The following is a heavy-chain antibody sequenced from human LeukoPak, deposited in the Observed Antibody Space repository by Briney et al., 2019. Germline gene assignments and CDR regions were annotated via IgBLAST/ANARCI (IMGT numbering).Heavy chain of an antibody. D-gene: IGHD1-26*01. Sequence: GGSLSLSCAASGFTFSSFAMHWVRQAPGKGLVWVAVISYDGSNKYYADSGKGRFTISRDNYKNTLYLQMNSLRAEDTAVYYCARDRDSGSYCDFWGQGTLVTVSS. CDR1: GFTFSSFA. CDR2: ISYDGSNK. CDR3: ARDRDSGSYCDF. V-gene: IGHV3-30*04. J-gene: IGHJ4*02.